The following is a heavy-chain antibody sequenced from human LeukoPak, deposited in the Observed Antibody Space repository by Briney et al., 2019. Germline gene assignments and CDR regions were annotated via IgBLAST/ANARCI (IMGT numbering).Heavy chain of an antibody. J-gene: IGHJ4*02. CDR1: GFTFSSYE. Sequence: GGSLRLSCAASGFTFSSYEMNWVRQAPGKGLEWVSYISSSGSTIYYADSVKGRFTISRDNAKNSLYLQMNSLRAEDTAVYYCARIEYGDYTHYFDYWGQGTLVTVSS. CDR2: ISSSGSTI. D-gene: IGHD4-17*01. CDR3: ARIEYGDYTHYFDY. V-gene: IGHV3-48*03.